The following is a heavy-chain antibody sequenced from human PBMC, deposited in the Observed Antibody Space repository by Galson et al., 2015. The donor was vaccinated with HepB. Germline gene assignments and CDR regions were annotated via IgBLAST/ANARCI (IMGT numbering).Heavy chain of an antibody. CDR3: ARGVGMTTVTTGAYFDY. J-gene: IGHJ4*02. CDR2: INHSGST. CDR1: GGSFSGYY. V-gene: IGHV4-34*01. Sequence: TLSLTCAVYGGSFSGYYWSWIRQPPGKGLEWIGEINHSGSTNYNPSLKSRVTISVDTSKNQFSLKLSSVTAADTAVYYCARGVGMTTVTTGAYFDYWGQGTLVTVSS. D-gene: IGHD4-17*01.